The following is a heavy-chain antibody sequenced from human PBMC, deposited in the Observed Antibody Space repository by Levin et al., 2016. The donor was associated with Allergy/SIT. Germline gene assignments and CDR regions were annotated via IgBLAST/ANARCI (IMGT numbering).Heavy chain of an antibody. CDR2: IYLGDSDT. V-gene: IGHV5-51*01. J-gene: IGHJ4*02. Sequence: VRQMPGKGLEWMGVIYLGDSDTRYSPSFQGQVTISADKSISTAYLQWSSLKASDTAMYYCARPPIGGGDYEGYWGQGTLVTVSS. D-gene: IGHD4-17*01. CDR3: ARPPIGGGDYEGY.